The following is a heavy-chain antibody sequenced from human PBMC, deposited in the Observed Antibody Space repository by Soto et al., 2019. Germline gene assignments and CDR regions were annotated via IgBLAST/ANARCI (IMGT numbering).Heavy chain of an antibody. CDR3: ARGQFFYGSGSN. Sequence: SETLSLTCAVYGGSFSGYYWSWIRQSPGKGLEWIGQINHNGGTNYNPSLKSRLTISIDTSKNQFSLKMSSVTAADTAVYYCARGQFFYGSGSNWGQGTLVTVSS. J-gene: IGHJ4*02. CDR2: INHNGGT. V-gene: IGHV4-34*01. D-gene: IGHD3-10*01. CDR1: GGSFSGYY.